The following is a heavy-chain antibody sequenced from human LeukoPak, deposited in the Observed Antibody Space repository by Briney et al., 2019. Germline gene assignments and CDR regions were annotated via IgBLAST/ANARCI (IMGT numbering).Heavy chain of an antibody. CDR3: ARDISPAAQWLVFGAFDI. D-gene: IGHD6-19*01. J-gene: IGHJ3*02. V-gene: IGHV3-7*01. CDR1: GFTFSSYW. Sequence: GGSLKLSCAASGFTFSSYWMSWVRQAPGKGLEWVANIKQDGSEKYYVDSVKGRFTISRDNAKNSLYLQMNSLRAEDTAVYYCARDISPAAQWLVFGAFDIWGQGAMVTVSS. CDR2: IKQDGSEK.